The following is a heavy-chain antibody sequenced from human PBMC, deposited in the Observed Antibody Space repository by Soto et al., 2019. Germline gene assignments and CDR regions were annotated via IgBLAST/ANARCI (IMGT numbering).Heavy chain of an antibody. CDR1: GFTFSSYG. CDR2: IWYDGSNK. V-gene: IGHV3-33*06. D-gene: IGHD3-9*01. J-gene: IGHJ4*02. CDR3: AKDLPYSYYDILTGYSPRVFFDY. Sequence: PGGSLRLSCAASGFTFSSYGMHWVRQAPGKGLEWVAVIWYDGSNKYYADSVKGRFTISRDNSKNTLYLQMNSLRAEDTAVYYCAKDLPYSYYDILTGYSPRVFFDYWGQGTLVTVSS.